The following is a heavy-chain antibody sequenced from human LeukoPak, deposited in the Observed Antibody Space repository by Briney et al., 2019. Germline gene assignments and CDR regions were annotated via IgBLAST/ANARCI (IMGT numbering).Heavy chain of an antibody. V-gene: IGHV1-18*01. CDR3: ARGPPWDPLRGYSYGPFDY. Sequence: ASVKVSCKASGYTFTSYGISWVRQAPGQGLEWMGWISAYNGNTNYAQKFQGRVTMTRDTSTSTVYMELSSLRSEDTAVYYCARGPPWDPLRGYSYGPFDYWGQGTLVTVSS. CDR2: ISAYNGNT. J-gene: IGHJ4*02. D-gene: IGHD5-18*01. CDR1: GYTFTSYG.